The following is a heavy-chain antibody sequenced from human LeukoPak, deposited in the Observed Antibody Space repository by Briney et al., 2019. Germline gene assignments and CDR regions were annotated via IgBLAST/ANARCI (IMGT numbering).Heavy chain of an antibody. J-gene: IGHJ6*03. CDR1: GYTFTSYD. CDR2: MNPNSGNT. D-gene: IGHD3-3*01. CDR3: ARGANYDFWSGYYPYYYYMDV. V-gene: IGHV1-8*03. Sequence: ASVKVSCKASGYTFTSYDIDWVPQATGQGLEWIGWMNPNSGNTGYAQKFQGRVTITRNTSISTAYMELSSLRSEDTAVYYCARGANYDFWSGYYPYYYYMDVWGKGTTVTVSS.